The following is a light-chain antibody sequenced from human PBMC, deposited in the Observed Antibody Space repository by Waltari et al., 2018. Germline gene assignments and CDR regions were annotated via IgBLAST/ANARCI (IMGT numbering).Light chain of an antibody. J-gene: IGKJ1*01. CDR2: WAS. CDR3: QQYYSTPRT. V-gene: IGKV4-1*01. Sequence: DIVMTESPDSLAVSLGEMASIICKSRQSVLYSSNNGNYLAWYQQKSGQPPKLLIYWASTRASGVPDRFSGSGSRTDFTLTISSLQAEDVAVYYCQQYYSTPRTFGQGTKVEIK. CDR1: QSVLYSSNNGNY.